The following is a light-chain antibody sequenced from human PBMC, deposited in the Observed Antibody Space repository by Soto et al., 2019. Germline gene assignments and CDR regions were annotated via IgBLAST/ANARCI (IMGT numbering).Light chain of an antibody. V-gene: IGKV1-6*01. CDR2: AAS. CDR1: QGVGND. Sequence: AIQMTQSPSSLSASVGDRVTVTCRASQGVGNDLGWYQHNPGKAPKLLIFAASTLQTGVPSRLSCGRSGADFTLTTSCLQAEDSETYDCLQDYDNPWTFGQGTKVEVK. CDR3: LQDYDNPWT. J-gene: IGKJ1*01.